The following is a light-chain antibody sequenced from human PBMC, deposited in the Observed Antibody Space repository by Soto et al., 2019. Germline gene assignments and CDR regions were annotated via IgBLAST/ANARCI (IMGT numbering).Light chain of an antibody. CDR1: QSVSSN. CDR2: GAS. CDR3: QQYNNWLTWT. V-gene: IGKV3-15*01. J-gene: IGKJ1*01. Sequence: EIVMTQSPATLSVSPGERATLSCRASQSVSSNLAWYQQKPGQAPRLLIYGASTRATGIPARFSGSGSGTEFTLTISSLQSEDFAVYYCQQYNNWLTWTFGQGTKVETK.